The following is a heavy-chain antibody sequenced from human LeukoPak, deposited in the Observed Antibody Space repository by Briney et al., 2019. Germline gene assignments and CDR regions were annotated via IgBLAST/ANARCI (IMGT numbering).Heavy chain of an antibody. CDR2: IKSKTYGGTI. CDR1: GLTFADFT. D-gene: IGHD5-12*01. Sequence: GGSLRLSCTVSGLTFADFTMSWFRQAPGKGLEWVGFIKSKTYGGTIEYAASVRGRFTISRDDSKSIAYLQMDSLKTEDTAVYHCTRGGHGHYWEQGTLVTVSS. J-gene: IGHJ4*02. CDR3: TRGGHGHY. V-gene: IGHV3-49*03.